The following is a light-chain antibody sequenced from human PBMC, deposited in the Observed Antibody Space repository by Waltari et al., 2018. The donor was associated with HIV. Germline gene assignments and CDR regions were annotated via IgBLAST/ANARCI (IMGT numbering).Light chain of an antibody. CDR1: QSVNNN. CDR3: QQYNSWPPT. V-gene: IGKV3-15*01. CDR2: GAS. Sequence: EIVMTQSPATLSVSPGERATLSCKARQSVNNNIAWYQHKPGQAPRLIIDGASTRATYTPARFSGSGSETEFTLTITSLQSEDFAVYYCQQYNSWPPTFGQGTEVEIK. J-gene: IGKJ1*01.